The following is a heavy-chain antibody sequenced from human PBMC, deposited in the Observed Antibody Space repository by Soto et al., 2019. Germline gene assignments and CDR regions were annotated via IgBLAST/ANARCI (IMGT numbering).Heavy chain of an antibody. CDR2: ISYSGST. CDR1: GGSISSDSYY. Sequence: PSDTLSLTCTASGGSISSDSYYWSWIRQSPEKGLEWIASISYSGSTYYNPTLKSRLIISVDTSKSQFSLKLSSVTAADTAVYYCVRFWWELDGYRLGVWGQGTTVTVSS. CDR3: VRFWWELDGYRLGV. V-gene: IGHV4-39*01. J-gene: IGHJ6*01. D-gene: IGHD2-15*01.